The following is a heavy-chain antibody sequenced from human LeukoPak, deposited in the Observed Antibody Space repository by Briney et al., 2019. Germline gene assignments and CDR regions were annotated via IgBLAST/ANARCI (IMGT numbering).Heavy chain of an antibody. Sequence: ASVKVSCEASGYTFTSYDINWVRQATGQGLEWMGWMNPNSGNTGYAQKFQGRVTMTRNTSISTAYMELSSLRSEDTAVYYCARGGSYCSGGSCYYFDYWGQGTLVTVSS. CDR3: ARGGSYCSGGSCYYFDY. CDR1: GYTFTSYD. J-gene: IGHJ4*02. CDR2: MNPNSGNT. V-gene: IGHV1-8*01. D-gene: IGHD2-15*01.